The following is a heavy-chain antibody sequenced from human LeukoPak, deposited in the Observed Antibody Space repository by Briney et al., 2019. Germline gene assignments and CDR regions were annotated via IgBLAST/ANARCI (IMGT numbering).Heavy chain of an antibody. CDR3: ARTIVATNLYYYYYMDV. V-gene: IGHV4-59*01. D-gene: IGHD5-12*01. CDR2: IYYSGST. J-gene: IGHJ6*03. Sequence: TSETLSLTCTVSGGSISSYYWSWIRQPPGKGLEWIGYIYYSGSTNYNPSLKSRVTISVDTSKNQFSLKLSSVTAADTAVYYCARTIVATNLYYYYYMDVWGKGTTVTISS. CDR1: GGSISSYY.